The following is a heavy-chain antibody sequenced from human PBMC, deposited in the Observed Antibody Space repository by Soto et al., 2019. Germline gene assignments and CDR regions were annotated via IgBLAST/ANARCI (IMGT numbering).Heavy chain of an antibody. D-gene: IGHD2-15*01. J-gene: IGHJ4*02. CDR3: AKVVVVVAARYVDYFDY. CDR2: ISVSGDRT. V-gene: IGHV3-23*01. Sequence: GGSLRLSCAASGFPFSFYAMSWVRQAPGRGLEWVSDISVSGDRTYYADSVQGRFTISRDNSETTLYLQMNSLRAEDTAVYYCAKVVVVVAARYVDYFDYWGQGTLVTVSS. CDR1: GFPFSFYA.